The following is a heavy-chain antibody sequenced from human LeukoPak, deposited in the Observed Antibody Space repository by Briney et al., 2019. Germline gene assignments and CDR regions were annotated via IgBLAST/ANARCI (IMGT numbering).Heavy chain of an antibody. CDR3: ARENQNYFDY. CDR2: IIPNNGGT. Sequence: ASVKVFCKTSGYTFTGYYMHWVRQAPGQGLEWMGWIIPNNGGTNYAQKFQGRVTMTRDTSISTAFMEMSRLRSDDTAIYCCARENQNYFDYWGQGTLVTVSS. V-gene: IGHV1-2*02. CDR1: GYTFTGYY. J-gene: IGHJ4*02.